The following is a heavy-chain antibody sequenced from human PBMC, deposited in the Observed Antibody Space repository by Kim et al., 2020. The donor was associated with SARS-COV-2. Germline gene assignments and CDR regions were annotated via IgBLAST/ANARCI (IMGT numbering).Heavy chain of an antibody. J-gene: IGHJ6*02. CDR2: ISSSSSYT. Sequence: GGSLRLSCAASGFTFSDYYMSWIRQAPGKGLEWVSYISSSSSYTNYADSVKGRFTISRDNAKNSLYLQMNSLRAEDTAVYYCARDLRDIVVVPAASFGMDVWGQGTTVTVSS. CDR3: ARDLRDIVVVPAASFGMDV. CDR1: GFTFSDYY. D-gene: IGHD2-2*01. V-gene: IGHV3-11*06.